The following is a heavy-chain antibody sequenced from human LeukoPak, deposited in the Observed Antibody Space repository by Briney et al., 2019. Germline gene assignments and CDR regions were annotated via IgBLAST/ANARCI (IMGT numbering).Heavy chain of an antibody. J-gene: IGHJ3*02. Sequence: QPGGSLRLSCAASGFTFSGHWMTWVRQAPGKGLQWVASIRQDGSVKYYVDSVQGRFIISRDNAMNSLYLQMNSLRAEDTAVYFCAKDSDYSSSWYSPIDTFDIWGQGTMVTVSS. D-gene: IGHD6-13*01. CDR2: IRQDGSVK. V-gene: IGHV3-7*01. CDR3: AKDSDYSSSWYSPIDTFDI. CDR1: GFTFSGHW.